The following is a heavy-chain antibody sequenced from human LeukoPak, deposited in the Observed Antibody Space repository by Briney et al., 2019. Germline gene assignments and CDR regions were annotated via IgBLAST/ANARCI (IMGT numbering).Heavy chain of an antibody. CDR2: INPNSGDT. CDR3: ARDRHWNQGNFDY. V-gene: IGHV1-2*02. Sequence: ASVNVSCMASGYTITGYYIHWVRQAPAQGLEWMGWINPNSGDTNYAQKFQGRVTMTRDKSINTAFMELSRLRSDDTAVYYCARDRHWNQGNFDYWRQGSQVSVSS. CDR1: GYTITGYY. D-gene: IGHD1-1*01. J-gene: IGHJ4*02.